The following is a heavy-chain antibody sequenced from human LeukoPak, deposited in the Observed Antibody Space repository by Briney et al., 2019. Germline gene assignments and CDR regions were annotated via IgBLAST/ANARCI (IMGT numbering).Heavy chain of an antibody. CDR3: ARGEGYGGIYGMDV. J-gene: IGHJ6*02. CDR1: GYTFTRYG. CDR2: ISAYNGNT. Sequence: ASVKVSCKASGYTFTRYGISWVRQAPGQGLEWMGWISAYNGNTKYAQKVQGRVTMTTDTSTTTAYMELRSLRSDDTAVYYCARGEGYGGIYGMDVWGQGTTVTVSS. V-gene: IGHV1-18*01. D-gene: IGHD4-23*01.